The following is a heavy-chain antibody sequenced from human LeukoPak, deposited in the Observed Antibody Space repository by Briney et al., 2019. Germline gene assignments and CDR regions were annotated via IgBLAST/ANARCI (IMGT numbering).Heavy chain of an antibody. Sequence: SETLSLTCTVSGYSISSGYYWGWIRQPPGKGLEWIGSIYHSGSTYYNPSLKSRVTIPVDTSKNQFSLKLSSVTAADTAVYYCARQYGDYVLFGYWGQGTLVTVSS. CDR3: ARQYGDYVLFGY. CDR2: IYHSGST. J-gene: IGHJ4*02. CDR1: GYSISSGYY. V-gene: IGHV4-38-2*02. D-gene: IGHD4-17*01.